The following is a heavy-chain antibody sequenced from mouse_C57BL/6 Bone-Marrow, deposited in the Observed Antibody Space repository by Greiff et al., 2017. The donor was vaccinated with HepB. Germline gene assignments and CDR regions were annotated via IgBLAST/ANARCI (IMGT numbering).Heavy chain of an antibody. V-gene: IGHV1-59*01. J-gene: IGHJ3*01. CDR3: ARREVYIVYDGYQWGFAY. CDR2: IDPSDSYT. Sequence: QVKLQQPGAELVRPGTSVKLSCKASGYTFTSYWMHWVKQRPGQGLEWIGVIDPSDSYTNYNQKFKGKATLTVDTSSSTAYMQLSSLTSEDSAVYYCARREVYIVYDGYQWGFAYWGQGTLVTVSA. CDR1: GYTFTSYW. D-gene: IGHD2-3*01.